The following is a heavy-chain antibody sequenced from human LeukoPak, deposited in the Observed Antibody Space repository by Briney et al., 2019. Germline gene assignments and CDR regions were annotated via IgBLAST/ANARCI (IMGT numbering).Heavy chain of an antibody. CDR3: ARQRLLGDYFDS. CDR2: ISYSGTT. J-gene: IGHJ4*02. D-gene: IGHD2/OR15-2a*01. CDR1: DGSIASSFYY. V-gene: IGHV4-39*01. Sequence: SETLSLTCTASDGSIASSFYYWGWIRQPPGKGLQWIGTISYSGTTDYNPSLKNRVTVSIDTSEDHFSLKLTSVTAADSAVYYCARQRLLGDYFDSWGQGALVTVFS.